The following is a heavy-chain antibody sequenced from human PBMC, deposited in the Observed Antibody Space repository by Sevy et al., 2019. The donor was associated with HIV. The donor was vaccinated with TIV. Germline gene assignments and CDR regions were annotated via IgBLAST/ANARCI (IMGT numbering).Heavy chain of an antibody. J-gene: IGHJ4*02. CDR3: TSQTLGVGEGDY. V-gene: IGHV3-73*01. Sequence: GGSLRLSCAASGFTFSGSAMHWVRQASGKGLEWVGRIRSKANSYATAYAASVKGRFTISRDDSKNKAYLEMNSLKTEDTAVYYCTSQTLGVGEGDYWGQGTLVTVSS. CDR2: IRSKANSYAT. D-gene: IGHD3-16*01. CDR1: GFTFSGSA.